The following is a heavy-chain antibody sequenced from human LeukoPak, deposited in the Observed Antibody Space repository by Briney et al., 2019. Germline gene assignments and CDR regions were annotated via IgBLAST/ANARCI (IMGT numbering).Heavy chain of an antibody. Sequence: PSQTLSLTCTVSGGSISSGSYYWSWIRQPAGKGLEWIGRIYTSGSTNYNPSLKSRVTMSVDTSKNQFSLKLSSVTAADTAVYYCARDPKITIFGVDDDAFDIWGQGTMVTVSS. CDR2: IYTSGST. CDR1: GGSISSGSYY. J-gene: IGHJ3*02. D-gene: IGHD3-3*01. V-gene: IGHV4-61*02. CDR3: ARDPKITIFGVDDDAFDI.